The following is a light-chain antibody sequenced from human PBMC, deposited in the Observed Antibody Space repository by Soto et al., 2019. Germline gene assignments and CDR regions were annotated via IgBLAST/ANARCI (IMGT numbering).Light chain of an antibody. V-gene: IGKV1-27*01. Sequence: DIQMTQSPSSLSASVGDRVTITCRASQGISNYLAWYQQKPGKVPKLLSYAASTLQSEVPSRFSGSGSVTDFTLTISSLQPEDVATYYSQWYSTVPRAFGPGTKLDLK. CDR1: QGISNY. CDR3: QWYSTVPRA. CDR2: AAS. J-gene: IGKJ3*01.